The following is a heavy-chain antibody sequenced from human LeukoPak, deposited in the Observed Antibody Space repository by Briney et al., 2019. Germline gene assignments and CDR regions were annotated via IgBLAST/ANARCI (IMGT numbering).Heavy chain of an antibody. CDR2: LNPHNGHT. CDR3: VTAVKRVFDF. D-gene: IGHD4-17*01. J-gene: IGHJ4*02. V-gene: IGHV1-8*02. Sequence: GSVTVSCKASGYTFNGYDINWVRQASGQGLEWMGRLNPHNGHTGYAQKFQGRLTLTRNTSMSTGYMELNNLNFEDTAVYCCVTAVKRVFDFWGQGTLVTVSS. CDR1: GYTFNGYD.